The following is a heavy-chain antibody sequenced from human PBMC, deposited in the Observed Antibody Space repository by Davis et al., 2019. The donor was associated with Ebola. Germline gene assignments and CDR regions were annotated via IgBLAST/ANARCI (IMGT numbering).Heavy chain of an antibody. CDR2: ISSSNSTI. V-gene: IGHV3-48*02. J-gene: IGHJ5*02. CDR3: ARSPYSGYEGNWFDP. CDR1: GFTFSSYS. D-gene: IGHD5-12*01. Sequence: PGGSLRLSCAASGFTFSSYSMNWVRQAPGKGLEWVSYISSSNSTIYYADSVKGRFTISRDNAKNSLYLQMNSLRDEDTAVYYCARSPYSGYEGNWFDPWGQGTLVTVSS.